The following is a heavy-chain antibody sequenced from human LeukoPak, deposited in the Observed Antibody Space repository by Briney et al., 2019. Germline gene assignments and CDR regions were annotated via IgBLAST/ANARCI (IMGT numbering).Heavy chain of an antibody. J-gene: IGHJ4*02. CDR1: SGSFRSTTYY. Sequence: SETLSLTCPVSSGSFRSTTYYWSWIRQPPGKGLEWIGEINHSGSTNYNPSLKSRVTISVDTSKNQFSLKLSSVTAADTAVYYCARHTAYCGGDCYPVDYWGQGTLVTVSS. CDR2: INHSGST. CDR3: ARHTAYCGGDCYPVDY. V-gene: IGHV4-34*01. D-gene: IGHD2-21*02.